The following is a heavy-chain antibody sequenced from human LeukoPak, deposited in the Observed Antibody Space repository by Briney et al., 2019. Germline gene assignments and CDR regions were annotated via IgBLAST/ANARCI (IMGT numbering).Heavy chain of an antibody. CDR3: ARGNFGGYSYDEDAFDI. J-gene: IGHJ3*02. CDR2: INPSDGST. V-gene: IGHV1-46*01. Sequence: ASVKVSCKASGYTFTSYAMNWVRQAPGQGLEWMGIINPSDGSTSYAQKFQGRVTMTRDMSTSTVYMELSSLRSEDTAVYYCARGNFGGYSYDEDAFDIWGQGTMVTVSS. D-gene: IGHD5-18*01. CDR1: GYTFTSYA.